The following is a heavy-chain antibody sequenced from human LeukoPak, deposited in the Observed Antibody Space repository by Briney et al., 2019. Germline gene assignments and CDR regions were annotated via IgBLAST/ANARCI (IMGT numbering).Heavy chain of an antibody. CDR1: GFTFSSHA. CDR2: ISGSGST. Sequence: GGSLRLSCAASGFTFSSHAMTWVRQAPGKGLEWVSAISGSGSTFYADSVKGRFTISRDNSKNTLYLQMNSLRAEDTAVYFCANGDPNWFDPWGQGTLVTVSS. D-gene: IGHD4-17*01. J-gene: IGHJ5*02. CDR3: ANGDPNWFDP. V-gene: IGHV3-23*01.